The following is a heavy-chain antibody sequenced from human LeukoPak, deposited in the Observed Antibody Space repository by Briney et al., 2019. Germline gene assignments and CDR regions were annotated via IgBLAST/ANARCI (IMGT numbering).Heavy chain of an antibody. J-gene: IGHJ5*02. CDR3: ARDPRNVGLAP. CDR2: NNGDGSTT. Sequence: GGSLRLSCVASGFSLSGYWMYWVRRAPGKGLMYISRNNGDGSTTNYADVVKGRFTMSRDNVKNTLYLQMNSLRVEDTAVYYCARDPRNVGLAPWGQGTLVTVSS. CDR1: GFSLSGYW. V-gene: IGHV3-74*01. D-gene: IGHD2-15*01.